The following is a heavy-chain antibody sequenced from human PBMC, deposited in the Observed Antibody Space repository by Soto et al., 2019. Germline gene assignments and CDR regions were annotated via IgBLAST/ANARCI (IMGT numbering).Heavy chain of an antibody. CDR3: ARDIVVVPAFEGGYGMDV. CDR1: GFTFSSYG. D-gene: IGHD2-2*01. Sequence: WGSLRLSCAASGFTFSSYGMHWVRQAPGKGLEWVAVIWYDGSNKYYADSVKGRFTISRDNSKNTLYLQMNSLRAEDTAVYYCARDIVVVPAFEGGYGMDVWGQGTTVTVSS. J-gene: IGHJ6*02. V-gene: IGHV3-33*01. CDR2: IWYDGSNK.